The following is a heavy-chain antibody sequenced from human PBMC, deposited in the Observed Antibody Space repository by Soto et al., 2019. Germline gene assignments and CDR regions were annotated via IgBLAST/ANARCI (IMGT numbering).Heavy chain of an antibody. Sequence: QVQLQESGPGLVKPSETLSLTCAVYGGSISSNKWWRWVRQPPGKGLGWIGEIYHSGSTNYNPSLRSRVTISLDKSKNQFSLKLTSVTAADSAVYYCARDDHIVVVPTSLGAMDVWGQGTTVTVSS. D-gene: IGHD2-2*01. CDR3: ARDDHIVVVPTSLGAMDV. J-gene: IGHJ6*02. CDR2: IYHSGST. V-gene: IGHV4-4*02. CDR1: GGSISSNKW.